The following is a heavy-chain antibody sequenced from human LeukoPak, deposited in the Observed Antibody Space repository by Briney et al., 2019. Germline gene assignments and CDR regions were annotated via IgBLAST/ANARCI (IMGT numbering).Heavy chain of an antibody. J-gene: IGHJ4*02. CDR3: ARVERNYYDSSGYFDY. D-gene: IGHD3-22*01. CDR1: GYTFTSYY. V-gene: IGHV1-46*01. CDR2: INPSGGST. Sequence: GASVKVSCKASGYTFTSYYMHWVRQAPGQGLEWMGIINPSGGSTSYAQKFQGRVTMTRDMSTSTVYMELSSLRSEDTAVYYCARVERNYYDSSGYFDYWGQGTLVTVSP.